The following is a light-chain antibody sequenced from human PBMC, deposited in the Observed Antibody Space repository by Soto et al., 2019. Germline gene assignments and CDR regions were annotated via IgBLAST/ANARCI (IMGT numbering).Light chain of an antibody. CDR1: ESVSFY. V-gene: IGKV3-11*01. J-gene: IGKJ1*01. CDR2: DAS. CDR3: QQRNNWPPWT. Sequence: EVMLTQSPATLSLSPGERATLFCRASESVSFYLAWYQHKPGQAPRLLIYDASTRATGIPARFSGSGSGTDFTLTISNLEPEDFAVYYCQQRNNWPPWTFGQGTKVEMK.